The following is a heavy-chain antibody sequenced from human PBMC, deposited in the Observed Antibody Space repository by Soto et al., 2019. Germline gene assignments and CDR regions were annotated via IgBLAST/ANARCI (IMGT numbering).Heavy chain of an antibody. D-gene: IGHD2-15*01. CDR1: GFTFCSYY. CDR3: ARDPSGWGLDV. J-gene: IGHJ6*02. Sequence: GWSLRLSCAASGFTFCSYYMHRFRQAKGKGLEWVSAIGIAGDTHYSGSAKGRFAISRDNGKSSLFLQMNSLRAEDTAVYYCARDPSGWGLDVWGQGTTVTVSS. CDR2: IGIAGDT. V-gene: IGHV3-13*01.